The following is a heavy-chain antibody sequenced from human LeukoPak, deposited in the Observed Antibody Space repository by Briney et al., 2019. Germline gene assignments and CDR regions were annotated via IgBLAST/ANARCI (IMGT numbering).Heavy chain of an antibody. D-gene: IGHD1-26*01. J-gene: IGHJ6*03. CDR1: GFTFSSYG. CDR3: ARDPYSGAYGDTYYYYMDV. V-gene: IGHV3-23*01. Sequence: PGGSLRLSCAASGFTFSSYGMSWVRQAPGKGLEWVSAISGSGGSTHYADSVKGRFTISRDNSKNTLYLQMNSLTAEDTAVYYCARDPYSGAYGDTYYYYMDVWGKGTTVTISS. CDR2: ISGSGGST.